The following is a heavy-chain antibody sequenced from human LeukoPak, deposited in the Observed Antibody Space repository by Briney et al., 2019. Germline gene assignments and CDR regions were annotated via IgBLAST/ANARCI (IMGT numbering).Heavy chain of an antibody. Sequence: GSLRLSCAVSGFTFRSYGMHWVRQHPGKGLEWIGYIYYSGSTYYNPSLKSRVTISVDTSKNQFSLKLSSVTAADTAVYYCARRWSHYGYFDYWGQGTLVTVSS. D-gene: IGHD4-17*01. CDR1: GFTFRSYG. V-gene: IGHV4-59*08. CDR2: IYYSGST. CDR3: ARRWSHYGYFDY. J-gene: IGHJ4*02.